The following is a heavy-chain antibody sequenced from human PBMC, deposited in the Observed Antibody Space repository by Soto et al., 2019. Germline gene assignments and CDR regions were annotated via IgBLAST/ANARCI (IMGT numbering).Heavy chain of an antibody. Sequence: PSETLSLTCTVSGGSVSSGSYYWSWIRQPPGKGLEWIGYIYYSGSTNYNPSLKSRVTISVDTSKNQFSLKLSSVTAADTAVYYCARDNCSGGSCYSAGDYYGMDVWGQGTTVTVSS. D-gene: IGHD2-15*01. CDR2: IYYSGST. J-gene: IGHJ6*02. V-gene: IGHV4-61*01. CDR3: ARDNCSGGSCYSAGDYYGMDV. CDR1: GGSVSSGSYY.